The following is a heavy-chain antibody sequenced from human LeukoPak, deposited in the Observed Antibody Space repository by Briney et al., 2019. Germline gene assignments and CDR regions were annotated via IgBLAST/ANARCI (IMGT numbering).Heavy chain of an antibody. Sequence: ASVKVSFKASGFTFTSSAMQWVRHARGPRLEWIGWIVVGSGNTNYAQKFQERVTITRDMSTSTAYMELSSLRSEDTAVYYCAADSSDQAEVGATHWGQGTLVTVSS. CDR3: AADSSDQAEVGATH. CDR2: IVVGSGNT. D-gene: IGHD1-26*01. V-gene: IGHV1-58*02. CDR1: GFTFTSSA. J-gene: IGHJ4*02.